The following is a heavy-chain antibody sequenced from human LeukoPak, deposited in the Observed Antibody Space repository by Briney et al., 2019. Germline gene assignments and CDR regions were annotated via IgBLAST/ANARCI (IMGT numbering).Heavy chain of an antibody. D-gene: IGHD6-13*01. V-gene: IGHV3-9*01. CDR3: AKVSSTSWYSTYWYFDL. Sequence: GGSLRLSCVASGFTFDDYAMHWVRQAPGKGLEWVSGISWNSGSIGYADSVKGRFTISRDNAKNSLYLQMNSLRAEDTALYYCAKVSSTSWYSTYWYFDLWGRGTLATVSS. CDR1: GFTFDDYA. CDR2: ISWNSGSI. J-gene: IGHJ2*01.